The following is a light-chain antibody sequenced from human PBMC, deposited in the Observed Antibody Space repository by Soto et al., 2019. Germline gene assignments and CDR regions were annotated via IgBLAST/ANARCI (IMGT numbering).Light chain of an antibody. J-gene: IGKJ1*01. V-gene: IGKV3-15*01. CDR1: QSVGTN. CDR2: GVS. Sequence: ERVMTQSPVTLSVSPGESVTLSCRASQSVGTNLAWYQQKPGQALSLLIYGVSTRATGIPTRFSGSGSGRQFTRPISSLQSEDFAVYYCQQYNNWPQTFGQGTKVEI. CDR3: QQYNNWPQT.